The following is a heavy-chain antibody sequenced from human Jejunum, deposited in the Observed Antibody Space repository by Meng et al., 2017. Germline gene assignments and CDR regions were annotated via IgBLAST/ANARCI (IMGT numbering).Heavy chain of an antibody. V-gene: IGHV4-61*08. Sequence: SETLSLTCTVSGDSVGSDDYYWSWIRQPPGKGLEWIGYVYYSGHTDYNPSLKSWVTISVDTSKNQFSLKLNSVTAADTAVYYCARVILYSGSYYFDSWGQGTLVTVSS. J-gene: IGHJ4*02. CDR2: VYYSGHT. CDR3: ARVILYSGSYYFDS. CDR1: GDSVGSDDYY. D-gene: IGHD1-26*01.